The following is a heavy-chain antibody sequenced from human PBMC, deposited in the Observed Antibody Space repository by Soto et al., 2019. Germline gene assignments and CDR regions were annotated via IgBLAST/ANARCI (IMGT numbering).Heavy chain of an antibody. CDR1: GGSISSYY. Sequence: SETLSLTCTVSGGSISSYYWSWIRQPPGKGLEWIGYIYYSGSTNYNPSLKSRVTISVDTSKNQFSLKLSSVTAADTAVYYCARGPDCSGGSCYSDYYYYYYMDVWGKGTTVTVSS. V-gene: IGHV4-59*01. D-gene: IGHD2-15*01. CDR2: IYYSGST. J-gene: IGHJ6*03. CDR3: ARGPDCSGGSCYSDYYYYYYMDV.